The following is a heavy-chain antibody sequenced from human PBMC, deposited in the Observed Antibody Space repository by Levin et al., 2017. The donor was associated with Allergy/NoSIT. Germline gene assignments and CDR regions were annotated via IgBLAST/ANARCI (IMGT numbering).Heavy chain of an antibody. Sequence: KSGESLKISCKASGYTFTDYYMHWVRQAPGQGLEWMGRIHPSGDPTTYAQKFQDRVTMTRDTSTSTDYMELINLRSEDTAVYYCVRGYSSQYRLDYWGQGTLVTVSS. V-gene: IGHV1-46*01. CDR1: GYTFTDYY. D-gene: IGHD1-1*01. J-gene: IGHJ4*02. CDR3: VRGYSSQYRLDY. CDR2: IHPSGDPT.